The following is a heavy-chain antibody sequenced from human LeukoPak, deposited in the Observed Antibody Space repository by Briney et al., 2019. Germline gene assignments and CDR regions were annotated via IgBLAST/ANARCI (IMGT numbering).Heavy chain of an antibody. V-gene: IGHV3-53*04. CDR1: GFTFSSYS. J-gene: IGHJ6*02. D-gene: IGHD3-22*01. CDR2: IYSGGST. Sequence: HPGGSLRLSCAASGFTFSSYSMSWVRQAPGKGLEWVSVIYSGGSTYYADSVKGRFTISRHNSKNTLYLQMNGLRAEDTAVYYCARDPYYYDSSGYYSWGQGTTVTVSS. CDR3: ARDPYYYDSSGYYS.